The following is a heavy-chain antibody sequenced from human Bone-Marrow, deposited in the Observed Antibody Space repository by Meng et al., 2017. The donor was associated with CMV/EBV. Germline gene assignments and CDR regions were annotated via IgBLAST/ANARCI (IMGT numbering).Heavy chain of an antibody. Sequence: SETLSLTCTVSGGSISSNNYYWGWIRQPPGRGLEWIGSVYFNANTYYSPSLKSRVTLSVDTSKNQLSLKMSSVTAADTAVYYCARGSTAARLGWFDPWGQGTRVTRYS. V-gene: IGHV4-39*07. CDR1: GGSISSNNYY. CDR3: ARGSTAARLGWFDP. CDR2: VYFNANT. D-gene: IGHD6-6*01. J-gene: IGHJ5*02.